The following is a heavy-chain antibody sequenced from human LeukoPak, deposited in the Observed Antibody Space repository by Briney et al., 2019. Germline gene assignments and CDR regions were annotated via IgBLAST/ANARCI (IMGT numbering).Heavy chain of an antibody. CDR3: AKDAQRGFDYSNSLEY. CDR2: IWSDGSNK. CDR1: GFTFSHFG. D-gene: IGHD4-11*01. V-gene: IGHV3-33*06. Sequence: GGSLRLSCAASGFTFSHFGFHWVRQAPGKGLEWVAVIWSDGSNKYYGNSVKGRFILHRDDSQNRLYLQMNNLRVEDTAIYYCAKDAQRGFDYSNSLEYWGQGSPVTVSS. J-gene: IGHJ4*02.